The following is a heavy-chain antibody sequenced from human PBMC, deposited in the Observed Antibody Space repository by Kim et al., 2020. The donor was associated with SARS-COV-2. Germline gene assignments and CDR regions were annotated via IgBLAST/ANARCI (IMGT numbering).Heavy chain of an antibody. CDR2: INHSGST. Sequence: SETLSLTCAVYGGSFSGYYWSWIRQPPGKGLEWIGEINHSGSTNYNPSLKSRVTISVDTSKNQFSLKLSSVTAADTAVYYCARGSKNTAMGPYFDYWGQG. V-gene: IGHV4-34*01. CDR3: ARGSKNTAMGPYFDY. CDR1: GGSFSGYY. D-gene: IGHD5-18*01. J-gene: IGHJ4*02.